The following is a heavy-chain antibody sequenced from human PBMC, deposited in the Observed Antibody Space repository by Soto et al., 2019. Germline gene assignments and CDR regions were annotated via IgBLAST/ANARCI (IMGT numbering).Heavy chain of an antibody. CDR3: ARGRYDILTGYYNAAFDI. Sequence: ASGKVCCKASGYTFTSYDINWVRQATGQGLEWMGWMNPNSGNTGYAQKFQGRVTMTRNTSISTAYMELSSLRSEDTAVYYCARGRYDILTGYYNAAFDIWGQGTMVTVSS. CDR2: MNPNSGNT. J-gene: IGHJ3*02. D-gene: IGHD3-9*01. V-gene: IGHV1-8*01. CDR1: GYTFTSYD.